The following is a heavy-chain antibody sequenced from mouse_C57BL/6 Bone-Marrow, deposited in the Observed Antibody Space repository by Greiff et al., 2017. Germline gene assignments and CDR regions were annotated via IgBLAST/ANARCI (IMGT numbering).Heavy chain of an antibody. CDR3: TRSLICYGTNH. CDR1: GFNIKDYY. V-gene: IGHV14-2*01. J-gene: IGHJ2*01. CDR2: IDPEDGET. Sequence: EVQLQQSGAELVKPGASVKLSCTASGFNIKDYYIHWVKQRTEQGLEWIGRIDPEDGETKYAPKFQDKATITADTSSNTAYLQLSSLTSENTAVYYCTRSLICYGTNHWGQGTTLTVSS. D-gene: IGHD1-1*01.